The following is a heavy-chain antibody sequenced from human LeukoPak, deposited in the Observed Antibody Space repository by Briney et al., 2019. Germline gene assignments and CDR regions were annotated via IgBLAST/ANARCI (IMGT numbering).Heavy chain of an antibody. CDR3: AKDRESSGRPFDY. Sequence: SGGSLRLSCAASGFAVSSNYMSWVRQAPGKGLEWVSAISGSGGSTYYADSVKGRFTISRDNSKNTLYLQMNSLRAEDTAVYYCAKDRESSGRPFDYWGQGTLVTVSS. CDR1: GFAVSSNY. J-gene: IGHJ4*02. V-gene: IGHV3-23*01. D-gene: IGHD3-22*01. CDR2: ISGSGGST.